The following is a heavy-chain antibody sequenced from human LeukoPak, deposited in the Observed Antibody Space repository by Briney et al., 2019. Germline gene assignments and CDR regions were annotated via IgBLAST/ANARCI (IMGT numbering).Heavy chain of an antibody. CDR3: AKRAYGSGSSVHYFDY. D-gene: IGHD3-10*01. V-gene: IGHV1-46*01. CDR2: INPSGGST. Sequence: ASVKVSCKASGYTFTSYYMHWVRQAPGQGLEWMGIINPSGGSTSYAQKFQGRVTMTRDTSTSTVYMELSSLRSEDTAVYYCAKRAYGSGSSVHYFDYWGQGTLVTVSS. J-gene: IGHJ4*02. CDR1: GYTFTSYY.